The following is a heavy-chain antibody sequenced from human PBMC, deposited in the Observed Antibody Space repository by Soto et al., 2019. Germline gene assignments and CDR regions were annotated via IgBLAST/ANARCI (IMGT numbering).Heavy chain of an antibody. J-gene: IGHJ6*02. CDR3: AREGEASVRGVISPLWTYGMDV. CDR1: GYTFTSYG. CDR2: ISAYNGNT. D-gene: IGHD3-10*02. V-gene: IGHV1-18*04. Sequence: QVQLVQSGAEVKKPGASVKVSCKASGYTFTSYGISWVRQAPGQGLEWMGWISAYNGNTNYAQKLQGRVTMTTDTSTSTAYMELRSLRSDDTAVYYCAREGEASVRGVISPLWTYGMDVWGQGTTVTVSS.